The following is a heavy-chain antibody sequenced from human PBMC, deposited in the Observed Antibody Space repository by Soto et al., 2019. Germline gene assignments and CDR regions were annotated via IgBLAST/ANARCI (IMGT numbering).Heavy chain of an antibody. CDR2: IYYSGNT. Sequence: QVHLQESGPGLVKPSQTLSLTCTVSGGSIRSGGYYWSWIRQHPGKGLEWIGYIYYSGNTFYNPSLKSRITISVDTSKNQFFLKLSSVTAADTAVYYXXXXXXXXXXXXXXXXDHWGKGALVTVS. J-gene: IGHJ4*02. V-gene: IGHV4-31*03. CDR1: GGSIRSGGYY. CDR3: XXXXXXXXXXXXXXXDH.